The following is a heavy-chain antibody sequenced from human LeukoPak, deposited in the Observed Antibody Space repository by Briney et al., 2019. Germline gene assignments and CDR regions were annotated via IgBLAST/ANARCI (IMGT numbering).Heavy chain of an antibody. J-gene: IGHJ4*02. D-gene: IGHD6-13*01. V-gene: IGHV3-53*01. CDR1: GFTVSTNY. CDR3: ARTSVATAEAYFDF. Sequence: GGSLRLSCAASGFTVSTNYMSWVRQAPGKGLEWVSIIYSSGSTYYADSVKGRFTISRDNSKNTLYLQMNSLRAEDTALYYCARTSVATAEAYFDFWGQGTLVTVSS. CDR2: IYSSGST.